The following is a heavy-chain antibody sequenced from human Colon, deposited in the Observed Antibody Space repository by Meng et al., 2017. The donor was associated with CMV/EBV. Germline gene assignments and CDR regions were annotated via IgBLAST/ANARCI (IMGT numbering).Heavy chain of an antibody. J-gene: IGHJ4*02. D-gene: IGHD6-13*01. V-gene: IGHV1-45*02. CDR1: GFTFRHRY. CDR2: ITPFNGNT. CDR3: ASGEEQLAHFDY. Sequence: QMQLVQSGAAVKKTGSSVMVSCKASGFTFRHRYVHWVRQAPGQALEWMGWITPFNGNTNYAQKLQDRVTITRDMSMTTAYMELSSLRSDDRAIYFCASGEEQLAHFDYWGQGTLVTVSS.